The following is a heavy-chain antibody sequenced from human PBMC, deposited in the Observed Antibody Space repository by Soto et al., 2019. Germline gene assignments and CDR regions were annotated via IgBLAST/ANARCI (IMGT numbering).Heavy chain of an antibody. V-gene: IGHV3-30-3*01. CDR1: GFTFSSYA. Sequence: PGGSLRLSCAASGFTFSSYALHWVRQAPGKGLEWVAVISYDETNTYYADSVKGRFTISRDNSKNTLYLQMNSLRAEDTAVYYCARGRVSRVTRTSYFGMDVWGQGTTVTVSS. J-gene: IGHJ6*02. CDR3: ARGRVSRVTRTSYFGMDV. CDR2: ISYDETNT. D-gene: IGHD4-17*01.